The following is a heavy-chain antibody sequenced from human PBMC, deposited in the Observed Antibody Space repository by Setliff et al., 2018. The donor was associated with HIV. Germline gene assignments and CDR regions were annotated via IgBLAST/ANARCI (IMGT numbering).Heavy chain of an antibody. Sequence: GGSLRLSCAASGFTFSTYGMQWVRQAPGKGLEWVAFIRYDGSNQYYADSVKGRFTISRDTSKNTLYLQMNSLRAGDTAVYYCAGETNTMIRGALDRWGQGTMVTVSS. CDR2: IRYDGSNQ. D-gene: IGHD3-10*01. J-gene: IGHJ3*01. CDR1: GFTFSTYG. V-gene: IGHV3-30*02. CDR3: AGETNTMIRGALDR.